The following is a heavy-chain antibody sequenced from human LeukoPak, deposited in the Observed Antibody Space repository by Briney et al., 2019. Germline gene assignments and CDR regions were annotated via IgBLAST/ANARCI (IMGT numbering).Heavy chain of an antibody. V-gene: IGHV3-74*01. CDR2: INSDGSST. J-gene: IGHJ4*02. Sequence: GGSLRLSCAASGFTFSSYWMHLVRQAPGKGLVWVSRINSDGSSTSYADSVKGRFTISRDNAKNTLYLQMNSLRAEDTAVYYCARSTGWFGQGYFDYWGQGTLATVSS. CDR3: ARSTGWFGQGYFDY. D-gene: IGHD3-10*01. CDR1: GFTFSSYW.